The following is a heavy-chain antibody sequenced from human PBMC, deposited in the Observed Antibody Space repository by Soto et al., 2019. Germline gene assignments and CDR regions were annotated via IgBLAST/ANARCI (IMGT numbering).Heavy chain of an antibody. Sequence: SGPTLVNPTQTLTLTCTFSGFSLSTSGVGVGWIRQPPGKALEWLALIYWDDYKSYSTSLRTRLTISKDTSKNQVVLTMTNMDPADTATCYCARIPRSSSGSYTYFDYWGQGTLVTVSS. J-gene: IGHJ4*02. CDR2: IYWDDYK. CDR3: ARIPRSSSGSYTYFDY. V-gene: IGHV2-70*01. D-gene: IGHD1-26*01. CDR1: GFSLSTSGVG.